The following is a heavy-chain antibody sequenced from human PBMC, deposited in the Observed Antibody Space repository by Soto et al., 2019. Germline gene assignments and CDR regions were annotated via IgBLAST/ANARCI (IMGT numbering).Heavy chain of an antibody. CDR2: IYPGDSDT. J-gene: IGHJ5*02. CDR3: ARYPLGYGNWFDP. Sequence: GESLKISCKGSGYSLTSYWIGWVRQMPGKGLEWKGIIYPGDSDTRNSPSFQGQVTISADKSISTAYQQWSSMKASDTAMYYCARYPLGYGNWFDPWGQGTLVTVSS. CDR1: GYSLTSYW. V-gene: IGHV5-51*01. D-gene: IGHD5-12*01.